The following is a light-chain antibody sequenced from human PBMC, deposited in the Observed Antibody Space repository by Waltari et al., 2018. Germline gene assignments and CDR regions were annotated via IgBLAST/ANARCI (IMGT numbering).Light chain of an antibody. Sequence: DIQMTQSPSSLSASLGDRVTITCRASQTIFMFINWYQQRPGKAPNLLIYGASNLLSGVPSRFSGSGSGTDFTLTISSLQPEDVATYYCQESFTSPRTFGPGTKVEI. CDR1: QTIFMF. CDR3: QESFTSPRT. V-gene: IGKV1-39*01. CDR2: GAS. J-gene: IGKJ1*01.